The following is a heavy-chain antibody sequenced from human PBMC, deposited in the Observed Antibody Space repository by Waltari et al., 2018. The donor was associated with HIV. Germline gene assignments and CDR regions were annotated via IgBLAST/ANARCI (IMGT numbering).Heavy chain of an antibody. CDR3: IKEASLMVWAPEKSPV. V-gene: IGHV3-23*03. CDR1: GFNFGDYS. CDR2: ISVGGTTT. Sequence: LESGGDFVQPGGRLRLSCVGPGFNFGDYSMHWVRQSPGRGLQWISHISVGGTTTSYADSVKGRFTIFRENSRNTLYLQLNDLRTEDTAVYFCIKEASLMVWAPEKSPVWGRGTTVTVSP. D-gene: IGHD3-10*01. J-gene: IGHJ3*01.